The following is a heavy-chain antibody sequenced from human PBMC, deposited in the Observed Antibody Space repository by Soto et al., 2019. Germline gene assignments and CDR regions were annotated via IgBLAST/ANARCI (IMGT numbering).Heavy chain of an antibody. CDR3: ARDSVMPPHYPDY. CDR1: GYTFTSYD. CDR2: MNPNSGNT. V-gene: IGHV1-8*01. J-gene: IGHJ4*02. D-gene: IGHD3-16*01. Sequence: QVQLVQSGAEVKKPGASVKVSCKASGYTFTSYDINWVRQATGQGLEWMGWMNPNSGNTGYAQKFQGRVPRTRNTSISTAYMELSSLRSEDTAVYYCARDSVMPPHYPDYWGQGTLVTVAS.